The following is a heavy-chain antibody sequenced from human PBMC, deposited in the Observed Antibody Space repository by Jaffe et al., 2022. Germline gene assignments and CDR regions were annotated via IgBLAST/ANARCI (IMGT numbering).Heavy chain of an antibody. J-gene: IGHJ2*01. CDR2: IYYSGST. CDR1: GGSISSYY. V-gene: IGHV4-59*01. CDR3: ARGDSGYDLSYWYFDL. Sequence: QVQLQESGPGLVKPSETLSLTCTVSGGSISSYYWSWIRQPPGKGLEWIGYIYYSGSTNYNPSLKSRVTISVDTSKNQFSLKLSSVTAADTAVYYCARGDSGYDLSYWYFDLWGRGTLVTVSS. D-gene: IGHD5-12*01.